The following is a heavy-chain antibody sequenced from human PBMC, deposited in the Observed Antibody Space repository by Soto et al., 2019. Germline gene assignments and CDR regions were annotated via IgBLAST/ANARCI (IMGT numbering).Heavy chain of an antibody. V-gene: IGHV1-69*01. CDR3: ARSRGSSTRLGIVYYYYYGMDV. CDR2: IIPISDTT. J-gene: IGHJ6*02. CDR1: GGTFSSYA. Sequence: QVQLVQSGAEVKKPGSSVKVSCKASGGTFSSYAISWVRQAPGQGLEWMGGIIPISDTTNYAQKFQGRVTITAAESTSTAYMEPSSLRSEDTAVYSCARSRGSSTRLGIVYYYYYGMDVWGQGTRVTVSS. D-gene: IGHD2-2*01.